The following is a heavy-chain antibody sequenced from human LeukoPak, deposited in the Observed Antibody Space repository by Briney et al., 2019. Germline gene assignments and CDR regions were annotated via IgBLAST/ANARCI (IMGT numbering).Heavy chain of an antibody. CDR1: GYTFTGYY. CDR3: GTLLSNGPFDY. CDR2: IYPNSGAT. J-gene: IGHJ4*02. V-gene: IGHV1-2*02. Sequence: ASVKVSCKASGYTFTGYYMHWVRQAPGLGLEWMGWIYPNSGATKYAQKFQGRVTMTRDTSISTAYMELSGLRSDDTAVYYCGTLLSNGPFDYWGQGSLVTVSS.